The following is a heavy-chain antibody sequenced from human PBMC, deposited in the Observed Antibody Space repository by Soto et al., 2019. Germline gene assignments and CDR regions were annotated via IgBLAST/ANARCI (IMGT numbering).Heavy chain of an antibody. V-gene: IGHV1-18*01. Sequence: QVPLVQSGAEVKKPGASVKVSCKASGYSFTSYGISWVRQTPGQGLEWMGWISAYNGNTNYAQKLQGRVTMTTDTFTSTAYMALRSLRSDDTAVYYCARVGRGYTYGGGYWGQGTLVTVSS. CDR2: ISAYNGNT. D-gene: IGHD5-18*01. CDR1: GYSFTSYG. J-gene: IGHJ4*02. CDR3: ARVGRGYTYGGGY.